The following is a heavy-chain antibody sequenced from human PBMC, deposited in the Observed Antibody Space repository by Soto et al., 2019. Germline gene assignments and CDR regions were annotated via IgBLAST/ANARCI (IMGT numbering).Heavy chain of an antibody. CDR1: GFTFSSYS. V-gene: IGHV3-48*02. CDR3: ARDTYYYDSSGYPMAVFDY. J-gene: IGHJ4*02. D-gene: IGHD3-22*01. CDR2: ISSSSSTI. Sequence: PGGSLRLSCAASGFTFSSYSMNWVRHAPGKGLEWVSYISSSSSTIYYADSVKGRFTISRDNAKNSLYLQMNSLRDEDTAVYYCARDTYYYDSSGYPMAVFDYWGQGTLVTVSS.